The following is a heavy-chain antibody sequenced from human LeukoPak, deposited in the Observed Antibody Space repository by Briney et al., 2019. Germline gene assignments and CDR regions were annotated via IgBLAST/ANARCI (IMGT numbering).Heavy chain of an antibody. J-gene: IGHJ4*02. CDR2: ISSSSSYI. D-gene: IGHD3-9*01. CDR1: GFTFSSYS. V-gene: IGHV3-21*01. CDR3: AREMPDTISSGREDY. Sequence: GGSLRLSCAASGFTFSSYSMNWVRQAPGKGLEWVSSISSSSSYIHYADSVKGRFTISRDNAKNSLYLQMNSLRAEDTAVYYCAREMPDTISSGREDYWGQGTLVTVSS.